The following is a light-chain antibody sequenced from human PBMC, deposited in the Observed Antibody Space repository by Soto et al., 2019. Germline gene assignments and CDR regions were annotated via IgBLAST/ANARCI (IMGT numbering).Light chain of an antibody. Sequence: QSALTQPASVSGSPGQSITISCTGTSSDVGSYNLVSWYQQHPGKAPKLMIYEVSKRPSGVSNRFSGSESGNTASLTISGLQAEDEADYYCCSYAGSSTPHYVFGTGTKVTVL. CDR3: CSYAGSSTPHYV. J-gene: IGLJ1*01. CDR2: EVS. V-gene: IGLV2-23*02. CDR1: SSDVGSYNL.